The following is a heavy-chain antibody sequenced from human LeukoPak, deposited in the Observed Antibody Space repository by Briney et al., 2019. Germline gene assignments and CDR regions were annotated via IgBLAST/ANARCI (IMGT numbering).Heavy chain of an antibody. J-gene: IGHJ5*02. CDR2: IYYSGST. CDR1: GGSISSYY. D-gene: IGHD3-10*01. V-gene: IGHV4-59*12. CDR3: ATRYYGSGHINWFDP. Sequence: PSETLSLTCTVSGGSISSYYWSWIRQPPGKGLEWIGYIYYSGSTNYNPSLKSRVTISVDTSKNQFSLKLSSVTAADTAVYYCATRYYGSGHINWFDPWGQGTLVTVSS.